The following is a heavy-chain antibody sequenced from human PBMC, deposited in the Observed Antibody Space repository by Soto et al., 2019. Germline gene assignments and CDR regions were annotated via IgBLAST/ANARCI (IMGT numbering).Heavy chain of an antibody. J-gene: IGHJ6*02. D-gene: IGHD3-16*01. CDR3: ATGGWGYYYGLDV. Sequence: GGSLSLSSRASGFTFSSYVMSWVRQAPGKGLEWVSGISGSGDSTYYADSVKSRFTISRDNSKNTLYLQMNSLRVEDTAVYYCATGGWGYYYGLDVWGQGTTVTVSS. CDR2: ISGSGDST. V-gene: IGHV3-23*01. CDR1: GFTFSSYV.